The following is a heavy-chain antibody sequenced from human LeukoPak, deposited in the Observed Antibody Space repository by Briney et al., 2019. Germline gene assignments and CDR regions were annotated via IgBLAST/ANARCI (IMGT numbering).Heavy chain of an antibody. V-gene: IGHV3-21*01. Sequence: GGSLRLSCAASGFTFSTYSMNWVRQAPGKGLEWVSSIISSSSYIYYADSVKGRFTISRDNAKNSLYLQMNSLRAEDTAVYYCARDPQYCGGGSCYSFDYWGQGTLVTVSS. J-gene: IGHJ4*02. CDR2: IISSSSYI. CDR3: ARDPQYCGGGSCYSFDY. CDR1: GFTFSTYS. D-gene: IGHD2-15*01.